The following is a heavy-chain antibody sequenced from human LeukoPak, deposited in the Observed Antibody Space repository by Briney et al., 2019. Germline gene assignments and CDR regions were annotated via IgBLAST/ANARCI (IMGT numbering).Heavy chain of an antibody. CDR3: AREGTANWFDP. CDR2: IYYSGST. J-gene: IGHJ5*02. D-gene: IGHD2-21*02. V-gene: IGHV4-61*01. Sequence: SETLSLTCTVSGGSVSSGSYYWSWIRQPPGKGLEWIGYIYYSGSTNYNPSLESRVTISVDTSKNQFSLKLSSVTAADTAVYYCAREGTANWFDPWGQGTLVTVSS. CDR1: GGSVSSGSYY.